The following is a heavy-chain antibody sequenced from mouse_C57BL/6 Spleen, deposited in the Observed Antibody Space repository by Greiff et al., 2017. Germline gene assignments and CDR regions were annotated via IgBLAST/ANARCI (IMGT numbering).Heavy chain of an antibody. J-gene: IGHJ2*01. CDR2: IDPSDSYT. CDR1: GYTFTSYW. V-gene: IGHV1-50*01. Sequence: QVQLKQPGAELVKPGASVKLSCKASGYTFTSYWMQWVKQRPGQGLEWIGEIDPSDSYTNYNQKFKGKATLTVDTSSSTAYMQLSSLTSEDSAVYYCARKEMGPYYFDYWGQGTTLTVSS. CDR3: ARKEMGPYYFDY.